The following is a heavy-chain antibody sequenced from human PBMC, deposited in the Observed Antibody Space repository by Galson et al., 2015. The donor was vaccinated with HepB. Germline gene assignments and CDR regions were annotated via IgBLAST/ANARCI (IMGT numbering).Heavy chain of an antibody. CDR3: ARIPSKEYCRGGNCYFDH. D-gene: IGHD2-15*01. V-gene: IGHV3-30-3*01. Sequence: SLRLSCAASGFTFSSYAMHWVRQAPGKGLEWVAVISYDGSNKYYADSVKGRFTISRDNSKNTLYLQMNSLRTEDTAVYYCARIPSKEYCRGGNCYFDHWGQGTLVTVSS. CDR2: ISYDGSNK. CDR1: GFTFSSYA. J-gene: IGHJ4*02.